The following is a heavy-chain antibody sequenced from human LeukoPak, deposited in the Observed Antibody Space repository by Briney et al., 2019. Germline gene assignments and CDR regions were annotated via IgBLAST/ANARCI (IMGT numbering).Heavy chain of an antibody. D-gene: IGHD3-3*01. CDR2: INPNSGGT. Sequence: ASVKVSCKASGYTFTGYYMHWVRQAPGQGLEWMGWINPNSGGTNYAQKFQGRVTMTTDTSTSTAYMELRSLRSDDTAVYYCARVSSVRAFDIWGQGTMVTVSS. CDR1: GYTFTGYY. J-gene: IGHJ3*02. CDR3: ARVSSVRAFDI. V-gene: IGHV1-2*02.